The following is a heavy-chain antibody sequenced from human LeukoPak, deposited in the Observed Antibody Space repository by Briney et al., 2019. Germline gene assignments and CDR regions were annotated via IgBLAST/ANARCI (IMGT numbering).Heavy chain of an antibody. CDR1: GGSFSGYY. CDR2: INHSVST. J-gene: IGHJ4*02. CDR3: ARVIYSYGPSGFDY. Sequence: SETLSLTCAVYGGSFSGYYWSWIRHPPRKGLEWIGEINHSVSTNSTPSLKSLVTISVDTSKNQFSLKLSSVTAADTAVYYCARVIYSYGPSGFDYWGQGTLVTVSS. V-gene: IGHV4-34*01. D-gene: IGHD5-18*01.